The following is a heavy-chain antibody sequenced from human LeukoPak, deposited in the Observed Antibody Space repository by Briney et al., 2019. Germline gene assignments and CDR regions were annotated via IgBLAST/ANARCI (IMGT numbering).Heavy chain of an antibody. V-gene: IGHV3-30*18. CDR1: GFTFSSYG. CDR2: ISYDGSNK. Sequence: PGRSLRLSCAASGFTFSSYGMHWVRQAPGKGLEWVAVISYDGSNKYYADSVKGRFTISRDNSKNTLYLQMNSLRAEDTAVYYCAKGTLSGSSPWGQGTLVTVSS. CDR3: AKGTLSGSSP. D-gene: IGHD1-26*01. J-gene: IGHJ5*02.